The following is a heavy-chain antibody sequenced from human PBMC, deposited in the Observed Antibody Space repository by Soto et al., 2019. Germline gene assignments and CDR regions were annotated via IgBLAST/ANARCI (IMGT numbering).Heavy chain of an antibody. D-gene: IGHD2-15*01. J-gene: IGHJ3*02. Sequence: ASVKVSCKASGYTFTSYDINWVRQATGQGLEWMGWMNPNSGNTGYAQKFQGRVTMTRNTSISTAYMELSSLRSEDTAVYYCARIKGDAVAVVAASDAFDIWGQGTMVTVSS. CDR3: ARIKGDAVAVVAASDAFDI. CDR2: MNPNSGNT. V-gene: IGHV1-8*01. CDR1: GYTFTSYD.